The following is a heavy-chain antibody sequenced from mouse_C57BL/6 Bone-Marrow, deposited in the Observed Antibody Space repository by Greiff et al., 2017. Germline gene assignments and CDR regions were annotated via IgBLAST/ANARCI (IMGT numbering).Heavy chain of an antibody. V-gene: IGHV1-81*01. J-gene: IGHJ4*01. Sequence: VKLVESGAELARPGASVKLSCKASGYTFTRYGISWVKQRTGQGLEWIGEIYPRSGNTYYNEKFKGKATLTAAKSSSTAYMELRSLTSEDSAVYFCARRAFITTVVAPFYAMDYWGQGTSVTVSS. CDR2: IYPRSGNT. CDR3: ARRAFITTVVAPFYAMDY. D-gene: IGHD1-1*01. CDR1: GYTFTRYG.